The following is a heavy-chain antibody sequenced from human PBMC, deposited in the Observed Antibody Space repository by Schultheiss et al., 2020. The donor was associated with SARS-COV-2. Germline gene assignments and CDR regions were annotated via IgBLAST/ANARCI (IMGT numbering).Heavy chain of an antibody. V-gene: IGHV3-30*03. CDR2: ISYDGSNK. Sequence: GGSLRLSCAASGFTFSSYGMHWVRQAPGKGLEWVAVISYDGSNKYYADSVKGRFIMTRDNSKNTLYLQMSGLRGDDTAVYYCASGWGHDYGGYWGQGTLVTVSS. J-gene: IGHJ4*02. CDR1: GFTFSSYG. D-gene: IGHD4-17*01. CDR3: ASGWGHDYGGY.